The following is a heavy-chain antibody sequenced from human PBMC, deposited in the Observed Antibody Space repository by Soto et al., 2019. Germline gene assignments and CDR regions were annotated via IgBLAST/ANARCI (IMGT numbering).Heavy chain of an antibody. J-gene: IGHJ3*02. CDR1: GFTFGNYW. CDR2: IRGDGSRE. Sequence: EVKLVESGGDLVQPGGSLRLSCAASGFTFGNYWMAWVRQAPGKGLEWVANIRGDGSREYYLDSVRGRFSVSRDNAQESLYLQMTGLRVEDTAVYYCARDVNYGDGTAYYDVFDIWGQGTVVTVSS. D-gene: IGHD4-17*01. CDR3: ARDVNYGDGTAYYDVFDI. V-gene: IGHV3-7*05.